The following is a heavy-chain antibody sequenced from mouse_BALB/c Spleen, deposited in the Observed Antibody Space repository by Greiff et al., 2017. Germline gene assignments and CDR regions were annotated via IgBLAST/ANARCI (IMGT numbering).Heavy chain of an antibody. CDR3: ARAPLLLRRESNAMDY. J-gene: IGHJ4*01. CDR2: IRNKANGYTT. Sequence: EVQRVESGGGLVQPGGSLRLSCATSGFTFTDYYMSWVRQPPGKALEWLGFIRNKANGYTTEYSASVKGRFTISRDNSQSILYLQMNTLRAEDSATYYCARAPLLLRRESNAMDYWGQGTSVTVSS. D-gene: IGHD1-1*01. CDR1: GFTFTDYY. V-gene: IGHV7-3*02.